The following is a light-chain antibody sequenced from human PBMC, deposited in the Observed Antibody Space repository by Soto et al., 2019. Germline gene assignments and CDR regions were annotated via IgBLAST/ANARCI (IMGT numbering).Light chain of an antibody. CDR3: QSYDRSLSGSYV. CDR2: NNN. CDR1: SSNIGAGYD. J-gene: IGLJ1*01. V-gene: IGLV1-40*01. Sequence: QSVLTQPPSVSGAPGQRVTISCTGSSSNIGAGYDVHWYQRLPGTAPKVLIYNNNNRPSGVPDRFSGSKSGTSASLAITGLLAEDEADYYCQSYDRSLSGSYVFGTGTKLTVL.